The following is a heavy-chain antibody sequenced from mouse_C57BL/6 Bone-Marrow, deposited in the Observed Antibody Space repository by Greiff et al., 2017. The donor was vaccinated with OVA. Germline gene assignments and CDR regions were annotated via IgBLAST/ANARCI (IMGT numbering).Heavy chain of an antibody. Sequence: VKLVESGPGLVAPSQSLSITCTASGFSLTSYAISWVRQPPGQGLEWLGVIWPGGGTNYNSALKSRLSISKDNSKSQVFLKMNSLQTDDTARYYCARKRCTGAMDYWGQGTSVTVSS. CDR1: GFSLTSYA. CDR3: ARKRCTGAMDY. V-gene: IGHV2-9-1*01. D-gene: IGHD1-1*01. CDR2: IWPGGGT. J-gene: IGHJ4*01.